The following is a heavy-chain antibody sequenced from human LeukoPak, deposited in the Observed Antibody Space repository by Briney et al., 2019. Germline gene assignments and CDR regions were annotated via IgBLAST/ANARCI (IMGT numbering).Heavy chain of an antibody. J-gene: IGHJ4*02. D-gene: IGHD6-19*01. CDR2: ISSGSTI. V-gene: IGHV3-48*03. CDR1: GFTFSSYE. CDR3: ARESIAVAGAPFDY. Sequence: GGSLRLSCAASGFTFSSYEMNWVRQAPGKGLEWVSYISSGSTIYDADSVKGRFTISRDNAKSSLYLQMNSLRAGDTAVYYCARESIAVAGAPFDYWGQGTLVTVSS.